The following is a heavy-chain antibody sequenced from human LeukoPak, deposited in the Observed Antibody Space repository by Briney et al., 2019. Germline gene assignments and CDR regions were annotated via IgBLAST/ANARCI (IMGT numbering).Heavy chain of an antibody. V-gene: IGHV4-38-2*01. Sequence: SVTLSLTCAVSGYSISSGYYWGWIRQPPGKGLECIGNIYHSGSTYYNPSLKSRVTISVDTSKNQFSLNLSSVTASDTAVYYCARVSTRSAFEFWGQGTMVSVSS. CDR1: GYSISSGYY. J-gene: IGHJ3*01. CDR3: ARVSTRSAFEF. CDR2: IYHSGST. D-gene: IGHD2-2*01.